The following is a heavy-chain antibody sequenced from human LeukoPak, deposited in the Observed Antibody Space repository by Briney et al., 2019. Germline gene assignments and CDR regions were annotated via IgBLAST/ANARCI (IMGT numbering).Heavy chain of an antibody. D-gene: IGHD2-2*01. J-gene: IGHJ4*02. V-gene: IGHV3-7*01. CDR2: IKQDGSEN. CDR3: GRGSYCSTATCYVGDHLDY. CDR1: GFTISTYY. Sequence: GGSLRLSCAASGFTISTYYMTWVRQAPGKELEWVAGIKQDGSENYYVDSVKGRFTISRDNSNNSLYLQMNSLRAEDTAVYFCGRGSYCSTATCYVGDHLDYWGKGTLVTVSS.